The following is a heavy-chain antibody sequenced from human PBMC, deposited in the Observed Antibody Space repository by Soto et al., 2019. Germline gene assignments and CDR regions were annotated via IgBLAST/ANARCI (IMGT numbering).Heavy chain of an antibody. CDR1: GGTFGSYA. D-gene: IGHD5-12*01. CDR3: ARDKGLATAFDH. CDR2: IIPVFATG. V-gene: IGHV1-69*06. Sequence: SVKVSCKASGGTFGSYAINWVRQAPGQGLEWMGGIIPVFATGNYAQKFQGRVTITADISTRTAYMELRSLRSDDTAFYFCARDKGLATAFDHWGQGTLVTVSS. J-gene: IGHJ4*02.